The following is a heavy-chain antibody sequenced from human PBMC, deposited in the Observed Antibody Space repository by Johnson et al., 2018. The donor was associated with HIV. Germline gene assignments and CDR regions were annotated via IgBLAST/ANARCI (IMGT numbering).Heavy chain of an antibody. V-gene: IGHV3-15*01. D-gene: IGHD2-15*01. Sequence: EKLVESGGGLVKPGGSLRLSCAASGFTFSNAWMSWVRHAPGKGLEWVGRIKSKTDGGTTDYAAPVKGRFTISRDDSKNTLYLQMNSLRAEDTAVYYCARECSGGSCYPLDHDAFDIWGQGTMVTVSS. CDR3: ARECSGGSCYPLDHDAFDI. J-gene: IGHJ3*02. CDR1: GFTFSNAW. CDR2: IKSKTDGGTT.